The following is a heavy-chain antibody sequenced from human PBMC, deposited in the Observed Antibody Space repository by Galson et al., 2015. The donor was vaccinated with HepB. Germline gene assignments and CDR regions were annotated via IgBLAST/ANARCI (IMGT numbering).Heavy chain of an antibody. Sequence: SLRLSCAASGFTFSSYGMHWVRQAPGKGLEWVAVISYDGSEKYYADSVKGRFTISRDNSKNTLYLQMNSLRGEDTAVYYCAKGIYSSSPDNYFDCWGQGTLVTVSS. CDR2: ISYDGSEK. CDR3: AKGIYSSSPDNYFDC. D-gene: IGHD6-6*01. J-gene: IGHJ4*02. V-gene: IGHV3-30*18. CDR1: GFTFSSYG.